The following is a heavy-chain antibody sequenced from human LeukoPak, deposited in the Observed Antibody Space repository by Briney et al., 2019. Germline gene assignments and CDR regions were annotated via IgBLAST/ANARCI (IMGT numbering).Heavy chain of an antibody. CDR2: IYHSGST. Sequence: SETLSLTCAVSGYSISSGYYWGWIRQPPGKGLEWIGSIYHSGSTYYNPSLKSRVTISVDTSKNQFSLKLSSVTAADTAVYYCARSYPRIAARCYSVYWGQGTLVTVSS. CDR3: ARSYPRIAARCYSVY. V-gene: IGHV4-38-2*01. D-gene: IGHD6-6*01. CDR1: GYSISSGYY. J-gene: IGHJ4*02.